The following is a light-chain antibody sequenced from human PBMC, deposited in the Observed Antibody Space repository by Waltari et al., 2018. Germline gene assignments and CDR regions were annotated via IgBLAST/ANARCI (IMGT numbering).Light chain of an antibody. J-gene: IGKJ2*01. CDR2: WAP. Sequence: DIVMTQSPDSLAVSLGERATINCKSSQRVLYSSHNKDYLAWYQQKPGQPPKLLIYWAPTRESGVPDRFSGSGSGTDFTLTISSLQPEDFATYYCQQSYSTPLYTFGQGTKLEIK. V-gene: IGKV4-1*01. CDR3: QQSYSTPLYT. CDR1: QRVLYSSHNKDY.